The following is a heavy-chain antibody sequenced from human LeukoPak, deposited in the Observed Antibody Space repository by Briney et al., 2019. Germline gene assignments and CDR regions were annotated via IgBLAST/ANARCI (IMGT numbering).Heavy chain of an antibody. J-gene: IGHJ5*01. CDR3: ARSIPYTHSKFDC. CDR1: GGSLSSYY. Sequence: PSETLSLTCTVSGGSLSSYYWSWIRQPPGKGLEWIADIYYDGRINYNPTLKSRDTMSLDTAKNQFSVKLTSVTATDTAVYYCARSIPYTHSKFDCWGQGTLVTVSS. D-gene: IGHD2-2*02. CDR2: IYYDGRI. V-gene: IGHV4-59*08.